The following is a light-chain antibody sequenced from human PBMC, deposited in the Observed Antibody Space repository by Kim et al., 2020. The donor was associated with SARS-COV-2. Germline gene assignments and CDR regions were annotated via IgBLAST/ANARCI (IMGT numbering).Light chain of an antibody. V-gene: IGKV1-16*02. J-gene: IGKJ4*01. CDR3: QQYKSYPFT. CDR2: AAS. CDR1: QGVGNS. Sequence: VSVGDRVTISCRASQGVGNSLAWFQQKPGNAPKSLIYAASRLESGVPSKFSGSGSETDFTLTISSLQPEDLATYYCQQYKSYPFTFGGGTKVDIK.